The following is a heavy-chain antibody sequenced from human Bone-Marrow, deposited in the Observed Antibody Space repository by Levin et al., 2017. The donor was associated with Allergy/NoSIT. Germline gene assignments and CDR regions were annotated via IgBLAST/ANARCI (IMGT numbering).Heavy chain of an antibody. J-gene: IGHJ6*02. CDR1: GFTVSRTY. D-gene: IGHD2-2*02. CDR3: ARETEVPPAIRGYFHYGMDV. V-gene: IGHV3-66*01. Sequence: QPGGSLRLSCAASGFTVSRTYMNWVRQAPGKGLEWVSVIYDGGTTYYADSVKGRFTISRDNSKNTLYLQMNSLRAEDTAVYYCARETEVPPAIRGYFHYGMDVWGQGTTVTVSS. CDR2: IYDGGTT.